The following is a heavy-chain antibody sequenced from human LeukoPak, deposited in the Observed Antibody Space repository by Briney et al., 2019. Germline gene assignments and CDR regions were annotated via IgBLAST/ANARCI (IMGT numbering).Heavy chain of an antibody. CDR1: GFTVSSNY. D-gene: IGHD6-13*01. V-gene: IGHV3-53*05. CDR3: ARAGVEEQQLVYYFDY. J-gene: IGHJ4*02. Sequence: GGSLRLSCAASGFTVSSNYMSWVRQAPGKGLEWVSVIYSGGSTYYADSVKGRFTISRDNSKNTLYLQMNSLRSDDTAVYYCARAGVEEQQLVYYFDYWGQGTLVTVSS. CDR2: IYSGGST.